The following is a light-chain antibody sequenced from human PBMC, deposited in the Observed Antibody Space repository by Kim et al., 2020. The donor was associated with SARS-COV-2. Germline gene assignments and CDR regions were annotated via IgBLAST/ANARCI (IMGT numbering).Light chain of an antibody. J-gene: IGKJ1*01. CDR3: QQYNSYSRT. Sequence: DIQMTQAPSTVCAAVGDRVTITCRASQSISSWLAWYQQKPGKAPKLLIYKASSLESGVPSRFSGSGSGTEFTLPISSLQPDDFAPYYCQQYNSYSRTFGQGTKVDLK. CDR1: QSISSW. CDR2: KAS. V-gene: IGKV1-5*03.